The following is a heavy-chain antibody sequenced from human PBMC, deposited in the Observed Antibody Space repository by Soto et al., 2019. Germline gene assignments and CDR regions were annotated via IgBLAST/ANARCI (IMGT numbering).Heavy chain of an antibody. D-gene: IGHD4-17*01. V-gene: IGHV3-30-3*01. Sequence: GGSLRLSCAASGFTFSSYAMHWVRQAPGKGLEWVAVISYDGSNKYYADSVKGRFTISRDNSKNTLYLQMNRLRDEDTAVYYCASCYGDYEFPCEYWGQGTLVTVSS. CDR3: ASCYGDYEFPCEY. J-gene: IGHJ4*02. CDR1: GFTFSSYA. CDR2: ISYDGSNK.